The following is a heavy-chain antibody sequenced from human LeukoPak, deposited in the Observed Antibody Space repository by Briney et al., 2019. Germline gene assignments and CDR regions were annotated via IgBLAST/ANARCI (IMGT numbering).Heavy chain of an antibody. CDR1: GGSISGGDYS. D-gene: IGHD2-15*01. CDR3: ARDSGGYCSGGSCYSDY. Sequence: PSQTLSLTCTVSGGSISGGDYSWGWIRLPPGKGLEWIVYIYYSGSTYYNPSLKSRLTISVDTSKNQFSLKLSSVTAADTAVYYCARDSGGYCSGGSCYSDYWGQGTLVTVSS. J-gene: IGHJ4*02. V-gene: IGHV4-30-4*08. CDR2: IYYSGST.